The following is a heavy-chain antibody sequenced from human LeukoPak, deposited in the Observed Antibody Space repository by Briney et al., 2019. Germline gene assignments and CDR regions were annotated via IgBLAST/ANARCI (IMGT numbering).Heavy chain of an antibody. CDR2: IYTSGST. CDR1: GGSISSYY. J-gene: IGHJ4*02. Sequence: SETLSLTCTVSGGSISSYYWSWIRQPAGKGLGWIGRIYTSGSTNYNPSLKSRVTMSVDTSKNQFSLKLSSVTAADTAVYYCARVSDYYFDYWGQGTLVTVSS. D-gene: IGHD2-21*02. V-gene: IGHV4-4*07. CDR3: ARVSDYYFDY.